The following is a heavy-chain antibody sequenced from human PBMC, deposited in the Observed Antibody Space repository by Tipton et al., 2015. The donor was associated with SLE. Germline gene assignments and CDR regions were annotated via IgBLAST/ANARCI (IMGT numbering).Heavy chain of an antibody. CDR3: AREVPGNDFWSGLGMDV. V-gene: IGHV4-59*01. CDR2: ISETGSS. J-gene: IGHJ6*02. CDR1: GDSITSDY. D-gene: IGHD3-3*01. Sequence: LSCTVSGDSITSDYWIWIRQPPGKGLEWIGYISETGSSNNNPSLRSRVTISLDTSKNQFSLKLSSVTAADTAVYYCAREVPGNDFWSGLGMDVWGQGTPVTVSS.